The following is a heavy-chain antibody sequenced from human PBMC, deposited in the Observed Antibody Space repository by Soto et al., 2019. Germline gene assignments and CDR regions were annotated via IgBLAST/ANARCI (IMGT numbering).Heavy chain of an antibody. D-gene: IGHD1-26*01. V-gene: IGHV6-1*01. J-gene: IGHJ4*02. CDR2: TYYRSKWIS. CDR3: ARDPPDFNSGFDF. CDR1: MDSVSNNRGT. Sequence: QTRSLPWAISMDSVSNNRGTWNLIRQSPSGGLEWLGRTYYRSKWISDYAMSVKGRISINPDTSKNLVSLHLNFVTPEDTAVYYCARDPPDFNSGFDFWGQGTPVTVSS.